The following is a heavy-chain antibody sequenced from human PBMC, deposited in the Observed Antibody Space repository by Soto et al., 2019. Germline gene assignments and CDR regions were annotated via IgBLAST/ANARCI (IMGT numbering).Heavy chain of an antibody. CDR2: ISAYNGNT. CDR1: GYTFTSYG. D-gene: IGHD3-10*01. CDR3: ARVEYYGSGSYYPRTYIDY. Sequence: GASVKVSCKASGYTFTSYGISWVRQAPGQGLEWMGWISAYNGNTNYAQKLQGRVTMTTDTSTSTAYMELRSLRSDDTAVYYCARVEYYGSGSYYPRTYIDYWGQGTLVTVSS. J-gene: IGHJ4*02. V-gene: IGHV1-18*01.